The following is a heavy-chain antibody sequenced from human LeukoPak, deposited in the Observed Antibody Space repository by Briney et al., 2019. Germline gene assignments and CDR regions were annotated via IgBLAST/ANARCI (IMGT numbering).Heavy chain of an antibody. CDR1: GGSFSGYY. J-gene: IGHJ3*02. CDR2: INHSGST. Sequence: PSETLSLTCAVYGGSFSGYYWSWIRQPPGKGLEWIGEINHSGSTNYNPSLKSRVTISVDTSKNQFSLKLSSVTAADTAVYYCARHAPVRGVIAFYILGQGTMATVSS. D-gene: IGHD3-10*01. V-gene: IGHV4-34*01. CDR3: ARHAPVRGVIAFYI.